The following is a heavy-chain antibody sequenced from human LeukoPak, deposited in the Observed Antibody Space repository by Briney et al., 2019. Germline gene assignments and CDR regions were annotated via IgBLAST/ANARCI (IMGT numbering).Heavy chain of an antibody. Sequence: PSQTLSLTCAVSGGSISSGGYSWSWIRQPPGNGLEWIGYIYHSGSTNYNPSLKSRVTISVDTSKNQFSLKLSSVTAADPAVYYCARDSRWRGGALYAFDIWGQGTMVTVSS. J-gene: IGHJ3*02. D-gene: IGHD4-23*01. CDR1: GGSISSGGYS. V-gene: IGHV4-30-2*01. CDR3: ARDSRWRGGALYAFDI. CDR2: IYHSGST.